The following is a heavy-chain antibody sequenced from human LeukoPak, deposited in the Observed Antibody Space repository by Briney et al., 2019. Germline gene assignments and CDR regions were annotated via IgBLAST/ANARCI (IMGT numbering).Heavy chain of an antibody. D-gene: IGHD3-9*01. CDR3: ATDPPYSDILTGYRS. Sequence: ASVKVSSKVSGYTLTELSMHWVRQAPGKGLEWMGGFDPEDGETIYAQKFQGRVTMTDDTSTDTAYMELSSLRSEDTAVYYCATDPPYSDILTGYRSWGQGTLVTVSS. CDR1: GYTLTELS. V-gene: IGHV1-24*01. J-gene: IGHJ5*02. CDR2: FDPEDGET.